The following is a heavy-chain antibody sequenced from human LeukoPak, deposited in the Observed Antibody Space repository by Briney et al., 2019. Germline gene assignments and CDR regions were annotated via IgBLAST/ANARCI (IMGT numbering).Heavy chain of an antibody. CDR2: IYYSGIT. CDR1: GGSISSGGYY. J-gene: IGHJ4*02. D-gene: IGHD4-17*01. CDR3: ARRNYGVPFEY. Sequence: SETLSLTCTVSGGSISSGGYYWSWIRQHPGKGLEWIGSIYYSGITFYNPSLKSRVTTSRDTSKNQFSLKLTSVTAADTAVYYCARRNYGVPFEYWGQGTLVTVSS. V-gene: IGHV4-39*01.